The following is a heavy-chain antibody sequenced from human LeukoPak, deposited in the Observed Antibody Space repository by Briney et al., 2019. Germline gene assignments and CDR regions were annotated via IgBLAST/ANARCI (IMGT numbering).Heavy chain of an antibody. D-gene: IGHD2-21*02. CDR1: GFTFSSYG. Sequence: PGGSLRLSCAASGFTFSSYGMHWVRQAPGKGLEWVAFTRYDGSNKYYADSVKGRFTISRDNSKNTLYLQMNSLRAEDTAVYYCAKDPRGIVVVTAPYWGQGTLVTVSS. CDR2: TRYDGSNK. V-gene: IGHV3-30*02. CDR3: AKDPRGIVVVTAPY. J-gene: IGHJ4*02.